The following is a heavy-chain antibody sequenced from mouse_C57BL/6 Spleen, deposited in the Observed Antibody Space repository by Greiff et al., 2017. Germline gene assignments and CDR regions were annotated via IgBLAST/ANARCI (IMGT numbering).Heavy chain of an antibody. CDR1: GYTFTSYW. V-gene: IGHV1-64*01. J-gene: IGHJ3*01. D-gene: IGHD2-4*01. Sequence: VQLQQSGAELVKPGASVKLSCKASGYTFTSYWMHWVKQRPGQGLEWIGMIHPNSGSNNYTEKFKSKATLTVDKSSSTAYRRLSSLTSEDSAVYCCAPHDYDFAYWGQGTLVTVSA. CDR3: APHDYDFAY. CDR2: IHPNSGSN.